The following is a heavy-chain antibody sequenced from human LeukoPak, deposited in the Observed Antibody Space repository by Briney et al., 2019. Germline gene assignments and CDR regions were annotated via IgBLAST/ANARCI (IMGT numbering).Heavy chain of an antibody. Sequence: SSETLSLTCTVSGGSISSSSYYWGWIRQPPGKGLEWIGSIYYSGSTYYNPSLKSRVTISVDTSKNQFSLKLSSVTAADTAVYYCARASMVRGVIHAPSWGQGTLVTVSS. CDR1: GGSISSSSYY. CDR2: IYYSGST. D-gene: IGHD3-10*01. V-gene: IGHV4-39*01. CDR3: ARASMVRGVIHAPS. J-gene: IGHJ4*02.